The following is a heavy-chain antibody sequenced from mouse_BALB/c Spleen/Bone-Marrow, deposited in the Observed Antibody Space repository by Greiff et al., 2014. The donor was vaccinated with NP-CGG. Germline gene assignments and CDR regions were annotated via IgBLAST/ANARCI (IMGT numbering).Heavy chain of an antibody. D-gene: IGHD1-2*01. CDR3: SRITTATGAMDY. CDR1: GFSLTSYG. Sequence: QVHVKQSGPGLVAPSQSLSITYTVSGFSLTSYGVHWVRQPPGKGLEWLGVIWADGSTNYNSALMSRLSISKDNSKSQVFLKMNSLQTDDTAMYYCSRITTATGAMDYWGQGTSVTVSS. V-gene: IGHV2-9*02. J-gene: IGHJ4*01. CDR2: IWADGST.